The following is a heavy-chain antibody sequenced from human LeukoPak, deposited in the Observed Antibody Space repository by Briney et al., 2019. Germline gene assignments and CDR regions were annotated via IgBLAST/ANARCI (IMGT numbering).Heavy chain of an antibody. CDR2: IYYSGST. J-gene: IGHJ6*02. CDR1: GGSISSGDYY. CDR3: ARVEPPAYYYGMDV. D-gene: IGHD1-1*01. Sequence: SETLSLTCTVSGGSISSGDYYWSWIRQPPGKGLEWIGYIYYSGSTYYNPSLKSRVTISVDTSKNQFSLNLKSVTAADTAVYYCARVEPPAYYYGMDVWGQGTTVIVSS. V-gene: IGHV4-30-4*02.